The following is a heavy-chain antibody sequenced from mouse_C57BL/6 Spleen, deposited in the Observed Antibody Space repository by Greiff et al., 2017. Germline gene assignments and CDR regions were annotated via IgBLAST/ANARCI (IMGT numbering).Heavy chain of an antibody. CDR1: GYTFTDYY. Sequence: QVQLKQSGPELVKPGASVQISCKASGYTFTDYYINWVKQRPGQGLEWIGWIYPGSGNTKYNEKFKGKATLTVDTSSSTAYMQLSSLTSDDSAVYFCARGRFHYGSLYPSDYWGPGTPPTASS. J-gene: IGHJ2*01. CDR2: IYPGSGNT. CDR3: ARGRFHYGSLYPSDY. V-gene: IGHV1-84*01. D-gene: IGHD1-1*01.